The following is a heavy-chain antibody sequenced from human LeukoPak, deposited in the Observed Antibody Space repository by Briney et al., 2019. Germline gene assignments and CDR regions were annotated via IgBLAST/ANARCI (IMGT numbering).Heavy chain of an antibody. CDR1: GGSFSGYY. J-gene: IGHJ4*02. V-gene: IGHV4-34*01. CDR2: INRSGST. CDR3: VVLFRRGSGSYYIDY. Sequence: SETLSLTCAVYGGSFSGYYWSWIRQPPGKGLEWIGEINRSGSTNYNPSLKSRVTISVDTSKNQFSLMLRSVTAADTAAYYCVVLFRRGSGSYYIDYWGQGTLVTVSS. D-gene: IGHD3-10*01.